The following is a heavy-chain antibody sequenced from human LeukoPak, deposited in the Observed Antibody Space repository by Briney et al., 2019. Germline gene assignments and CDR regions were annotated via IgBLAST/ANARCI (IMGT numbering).Heavy chain of an antibody. D-gene: IGHD6-19*01. Sequence: ASVKVSCKASGYTFTSYGISWVRQAPGQGLEWMGWISAYNGNTNYAQKLQGRATMTTDTSTSTAYMGLRSLRSDDTAVYYCARALTSIAVAGTNDYWGQGTLVTVSS. J-gene: IGHJ4*02. V-gene: IGHV1-18*01. CDR3: ARALTSIAVAGTNDY. CDR1: GYTFTSYG. CDR2: ISAYNGNT.